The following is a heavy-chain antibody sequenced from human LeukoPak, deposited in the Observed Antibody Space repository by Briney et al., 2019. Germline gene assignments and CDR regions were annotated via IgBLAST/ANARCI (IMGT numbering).Heavy chain of an antibody. D-gene: IGHD3-10*01. CDR3: ARRLVGTMVRGVIMKGKFDY. J-gene: IGHJ4*02. Sequence: PSETLSLTCTVSGGSISSNSYYWGWIRQPPGKGLEWIGSIYYSGTTYYNPSLKSRVTISVDTSKNQFSLKLSSVTAADTAVYYCARRLVGTMVRGVIMKGKFDYWGQGTLATVSS. CDR2: IYYSGTT. V-gene: IGHV4-39*07. CDR1: GGSISSNSYY.